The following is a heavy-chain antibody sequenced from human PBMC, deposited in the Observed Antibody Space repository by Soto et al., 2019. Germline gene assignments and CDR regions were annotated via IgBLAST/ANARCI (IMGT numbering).Heavy chain of an antibody. CDR1: GGSIRGGDYY. CDR3: ARLSSLYYNSDYGGYYVDY. V-gene: IGHV4-31*03. D-gene: IGHD3-10*01. Sequence: QVQLQESGPGLVKPSQTLSLTCTVSGGSIRGGDYYWSWIRQHPGKGLEWIGYIFYSGNSFYNPSLKSGVTTSVDTSKIQFSLQLSSVTAADTAIYYCARLSSLYYNSDYGGYYVDYWGQGTLVSVSS. J-gene: IGHJ4*02. CDR2: IFYSGNS.